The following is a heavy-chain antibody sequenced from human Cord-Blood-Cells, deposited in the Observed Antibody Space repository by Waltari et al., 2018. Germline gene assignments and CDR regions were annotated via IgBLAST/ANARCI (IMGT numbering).Heavy chain of an antibody. CDR1: GGSFSGYY. J-gene: IGHJ5*02. CDR3: ARHDCRYSSSWQWGWFDP. Sequence: QVQLQQWGSGLLKPSETLSLTCAVYGGSFSGYYWSWIRQPPGKGREWIGEINQSGSTNAHPSPKSRVTRSVDPSKNQFSLKLSSVTAADTAVYYCARHDCRYSSSWQWGWFDPWGQGTLVTVSS. D-gene: IGHD6-13*01. V-gene: IGHV4-34*01. CDR2: INQSGST.